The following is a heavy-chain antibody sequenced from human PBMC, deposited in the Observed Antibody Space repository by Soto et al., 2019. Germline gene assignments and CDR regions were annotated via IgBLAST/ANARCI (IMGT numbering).Heavy chain of an antibody. CDR3: ARDRDFWSGLNYILYYYYGMDV. V-gene: IGHV3-33*01. Sequence: GGSLRLSCAASGFTFSSYGIHWVRQAPGKGLEWVAVIWYDGSNKYYADSVKGRFTISRDNSKNTLYLQMNSLRAEDTAVYYCARDRDFWSGLNYILYYYYGMDVWGQGTTVTAP. J-gene: IGHJ6*02. D-gene: IGHD3-3*01. CDR1: GFTFSSYG. CDR2: IWYDGSNK.